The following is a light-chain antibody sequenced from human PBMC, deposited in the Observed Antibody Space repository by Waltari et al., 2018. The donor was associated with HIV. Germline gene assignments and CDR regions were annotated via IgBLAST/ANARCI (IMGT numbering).Light chain of an antibody. Sequence: EIVITQSPATLSVSPGESGHLSCRPRETINTTLAWYQLKPGQAPRLLISGASTRATGIPARFSGSGSGTDFTLNIGTLQSEDFAVYYCQQYNKWPRTFGRGTKVEI. CDR2: GAS. CDR3: QQYNKWPRT. V-gene: IGKV3-15*01. J-gene: IGKJ4*02. CDR1: ETINTT.